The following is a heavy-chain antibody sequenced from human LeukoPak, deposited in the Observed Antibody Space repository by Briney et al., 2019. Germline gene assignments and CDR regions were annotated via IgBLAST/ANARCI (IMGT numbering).Heavy chain of an antibody. D-gene: IGHD5-12*01. CDR2: RNSGGNT. J-gene: IGHJ4*02. CDR1: GFTVSSDY. V-gene: IGHV3-66*01. CDR3: ARVGSIYSGYLKYYFDY. Sequence: GSLRLSCAASGFTVSSDYMSWVRQAPGKGLEWVSIRNSGGNTYYADSVKGRFTISRDNSKNTLFLQMNSLRAEDSAVYYCARVGSIYSGYLKYYFDYWGQGTLVTVSS.